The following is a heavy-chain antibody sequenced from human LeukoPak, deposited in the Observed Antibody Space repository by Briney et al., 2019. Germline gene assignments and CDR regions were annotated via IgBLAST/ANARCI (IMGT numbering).Heavy chain of an antibody. V-gene: IGHV3-74*01. CDR2: INPDGSTT. J-gene: IGHJ4*02. D-gene: IGHD5-12*01. CDR3: ARDLTVATIPRFDY. Sequence: GGSLRLSCAASGFTFSSYAMSWVRQAPGEGLVWVSRINPDGSTTNYADSVKGRFTISRDNAKNTLYLQMNSLRAEDTAVYYCARDLTVATIPRFDYWGQGTLVTVSS. CDR1: GFTFSSYA.